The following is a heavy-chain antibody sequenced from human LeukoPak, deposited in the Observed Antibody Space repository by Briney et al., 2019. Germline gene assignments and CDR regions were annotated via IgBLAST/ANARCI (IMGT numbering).Heavy chain of an antibody. CDR3: AKDISSGWYRGSDY. CDR1: GFTFSSYS. CDR2: ISSSSSYI. J-gene: IGHJ4*02. V-gene: IGHV3-21*01. Sequence: GGSLRLSCAASGFTFSSYSMNWVRQAPGKGLEWVSSISSSSSYIYYADSVKGRFTISRDNAKNPLYLQMNSLRAEDTAVYYCAKDISSGWYRGSDYWGQGTLVTVSS. D-gene: IGHD6-19*01.